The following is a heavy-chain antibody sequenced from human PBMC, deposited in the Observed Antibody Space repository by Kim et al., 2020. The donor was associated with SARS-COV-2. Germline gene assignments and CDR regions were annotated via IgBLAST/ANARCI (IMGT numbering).Heavy chain of an antibody. CDR2: ISAYNGNT. CDR1: GYTFTSYG. Sequence: ASVKVSCKASGYTFTSYGISWVRQAPGQGLEWMGWISAYNGNTNYAQKLQGRVTMTTDTSTSTAYMELRSLRSDDTAVYYCARGAPEYDFWSGYRSNKNYYYYGMDVWGQGTTVTVSS. V-gene: IGHV1-18*01. CDR3: ARGAPEYDFWSGYRSNKNYYYYGMDV. D-gene: IGHD3-3*01. J-gene: IGHJ6*02.